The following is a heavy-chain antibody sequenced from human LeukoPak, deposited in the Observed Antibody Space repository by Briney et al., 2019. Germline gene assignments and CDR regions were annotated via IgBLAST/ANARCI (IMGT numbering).Heavy chain of an antibody. D-gene: IGHD6-19*01. V-gene: IGHV4-4*07. CDR3: ARDGRSGWYRGGKLDP. Sequence: SETLSLTCTVSGGSISSYHWSWIRQPAGKGLEWIGRVYTSGSTNYNPSLKSRVIMSLDKSKNQFSLKLSSVTAADTAVYYCARDGRSGWYRGGKLDPWGHGTLVTVSS. CDR1: GGSISSYH. J-gene: IGHJ5*02. CDR2: VYTSGST.